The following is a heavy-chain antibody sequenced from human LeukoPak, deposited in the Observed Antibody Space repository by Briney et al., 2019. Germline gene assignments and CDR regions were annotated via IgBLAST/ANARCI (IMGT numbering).Heavy chain of an antibody. CDR1: GFTVSSNY. Sequence: GGSLRLSCAASGFTVSSNYMSWVRQAPGKGLEWVSVIYSGGSTYYADSVKGRFTISRDNSKNTLYLQMNSLRAEDTAVYYCTTVTHGYFDLWGRGTLVTVSS. V-gene: IGHV3-66*02. D-gene: IGHD4-17*01. CDR3: TTVTHGYFDL. J-gene: IGHJ2*01. CDR2: IYSGGST.